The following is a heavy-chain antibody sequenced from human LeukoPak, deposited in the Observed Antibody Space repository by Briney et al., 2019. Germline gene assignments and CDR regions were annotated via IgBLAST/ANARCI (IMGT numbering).Heavy chain of an antibody. CDR3: ARGDLLEVTSTWAFDP. V-gene: IGHV1-2*02. J-gene: IGHJ5*02. D-gene: IGHD2-21*02. CDR2: INPNSGGT. Sequence: ASVKVSCKASGYTFTGYYMHWVRQAPGQGLEWMGWINPNSGGTNYAQKFQGRVTMTRDTSISTAYMELSRLRSDDTAMYYCARGDLLEVTSTWAFDPWGQGILVTVSS. CDR1: GYTFTGYY.